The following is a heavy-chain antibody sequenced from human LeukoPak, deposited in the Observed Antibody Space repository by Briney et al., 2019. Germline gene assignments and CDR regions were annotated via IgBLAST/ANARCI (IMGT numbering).Heavy chain of an antibody. CDR1: GGSVSGDS. Sequence: SETLSLTCTVSGGSVSGDSWTWIRQPAGKGLEWIGLIYSSGSTIYNPSLKSRVAMSVDMTKNQLSLKLSSVTAADTAMYYCARKDGDYWGQGTLVTVSS. CDR2: IYSSGST. J-gene: IGHJ4*02. CDR3: ARKDGDY. V-gene: IGHV4-4*07.